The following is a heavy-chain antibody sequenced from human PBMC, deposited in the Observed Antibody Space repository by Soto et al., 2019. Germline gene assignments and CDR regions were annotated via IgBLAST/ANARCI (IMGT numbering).Heavy chain of an antibody. V-gene: IGHV3-7*03. CDR3: ARGRGGHNYYYGMAV. J-gene: IGHJ6*02. D-gene: IGHD2-15*01. Sequence: EVQLVESGGGLVQPGGSLRLSCTASGFTFSTYWMSWVRQAPGMGLEWVANIGEDGSEKYYVDSVKGRFTISRDNAKNSLYLQMNSLRADDTAVYYCARGRGGHNYYYGMAVWGQGTTVTVSS. CDR2: IGEDGSEK. CDR1: GFTFSTYW.